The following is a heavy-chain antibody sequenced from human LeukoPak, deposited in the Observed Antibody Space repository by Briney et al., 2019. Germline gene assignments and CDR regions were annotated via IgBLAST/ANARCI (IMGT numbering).Heavy chain of an antibody. CDR2: IRQDGRED. V-gene: IGHV3-7*01. CDR1: GFTFNSYW. D-gene: IGHD3-10*01. Sequence: GGSLRLSCAASGFTFNSYWMSWVRQAPGKGLEWVANIRQDGREDYYVGSVKGRFTISRDNAKNSLYLQMNSLRADDTAVYYCARSRYYGSGSFDYWGQGTLVTVSS. J-gene: IGHJ4*02. CDR3: ARSRYYGSGSFDY.